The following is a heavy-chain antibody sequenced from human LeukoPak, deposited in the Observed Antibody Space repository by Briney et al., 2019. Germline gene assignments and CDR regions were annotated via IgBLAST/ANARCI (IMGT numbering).Heavy chain of an antibody. Sequence: ASVKVPCKASGYTFTSYDINWVRQATGRGLEWMGWINPNSGNTGYAQKFQGRVTITRNTSISTAYMELSSLRSEDTAVYYCARASMGGRLRFLTWGQGTLVTVSS. CDR1: GYTFTSYD. J-gene: IGHJ5*02. D-gene: IGHD3-3*01. CDR2: INPNSGNT. V-gene: IGHV1-8*03. CDR3: ARASMGGRLRFLT.